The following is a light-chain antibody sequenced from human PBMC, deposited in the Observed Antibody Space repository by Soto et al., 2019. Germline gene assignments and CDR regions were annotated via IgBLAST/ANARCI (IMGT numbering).Light chain of an antibody. Sequence: DIVMTQSPDSLAVSLGERATMNCKCSRSVLYKSNNKNHLAWYQQKPGKAPKLPIFAASSLQSGVPSRFSGSRSGPDFTLTVSSLQPEDFATYYCQQSYSSPPTFGQGTKVDI. CDR3: QQSYSSPPT. CDR1: RSVLYKSNNKNH. V-gene: IGKV1-39*01. J-gene: IGKJ1*01. CDR2: AAS.